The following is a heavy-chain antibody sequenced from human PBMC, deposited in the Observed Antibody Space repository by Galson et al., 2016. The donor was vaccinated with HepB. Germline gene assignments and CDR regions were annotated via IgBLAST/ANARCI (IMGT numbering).Heavy chain of an antibody. D-gene: IGHD3-9*01. CDR3: ATETSYYYSAMDV. CDR2: MNPNSGHT. CDR1: GYTFTNFD. J-gene: IGHJ6*02. V-gene: IGHV1-8*01. Sequence: SVKVSCKASGYTFTNFDINWVRQATGQGLEWMGWMNPNSGHTGYAQKFQGRVNMTRNTSISTAYMELSSLNSEDTAVYYCATETSYYYSAMDVWGQGTTVTVSS.